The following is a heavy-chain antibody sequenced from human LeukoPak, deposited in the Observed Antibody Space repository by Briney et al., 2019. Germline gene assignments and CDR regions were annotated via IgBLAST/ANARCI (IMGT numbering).Heavy chain of an antibody. V-gene: IGHV3-48*03. J-gene: IGHJ6*04. CDR1: GFTFSSYE. Sequence: VGSLRLSRAASGFTFSSYEMNWVRQAPGKGLEWVSYISSSGSTIYYADSVKGRFPISRDNAKNSLYLQMNSLRAEDTAVYYCAELGITMIGGVWGKGTTVTISS. D-gene: IGHD3-10*02. CDR2: ISSSGSTI. CDR3: AELGITMIGGV.